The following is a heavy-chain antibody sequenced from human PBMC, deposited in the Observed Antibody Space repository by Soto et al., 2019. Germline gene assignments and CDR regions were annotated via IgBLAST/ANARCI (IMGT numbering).Heavy chain of an antibody. J-gene: IGHJ6*02. CDR2: ISYDGSNK. CDR3: AKGPNDYYYGMDV. CDR1: GFTFSSYG. Sequence: PGGSLRLSCAASGFTFSSYGMHWVRQAPGKGLEWVAVISYDGSNKYYADSVKGRFTISRDNSKNTLYLQMNSLRAEDTAVYYCAKGPNDYYYGMDVWGQGTTVTVSS. V-gene: IGHV3-30*18. D-gene: IGHD1-1*01.